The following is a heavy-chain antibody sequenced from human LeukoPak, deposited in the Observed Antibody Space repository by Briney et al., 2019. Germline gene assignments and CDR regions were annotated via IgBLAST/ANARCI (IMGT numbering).Heavy chain of an antibody. Sequence: SETLSLTCTVSGGSIGTYYWSWIRQSPGKGLEWIGYIYVTGTRYNPYLQSRVTISVDRSRNQFFLKMSSVTAADTAVYYCARSIAAAGANYYFDYWGQGTLVTVSS. CDR1: GGSIGTYY. CDR2: IYVTGT. D-gene: IGHD6-13*01. J-gene: IGHJ4*02. V-gene: IGHV4-4*09. CDR3: ARSIAAAGANYYFDY.